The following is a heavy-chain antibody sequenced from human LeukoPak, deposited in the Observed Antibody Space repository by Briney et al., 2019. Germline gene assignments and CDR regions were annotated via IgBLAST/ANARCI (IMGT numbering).Heavy chain of an antibody. V-gene: IGHV1-69*05. CDR1: GYTFTGYY. D-gene: IGHD3-22*01. J-gene: IGHJ4*02. CDR2: IIPIFGTA. Sequence: SEKVSCKASGYTFTGYYMHWVRQAPGQGLEWMGGIIPIFGTANYAQKFQGRVTITTDESTSTAYMELSSLRSEDTAVYYCARDHYYDSSGYLLGLFDYWGQGTLVTVSS. CDR3: ARDHYYDSSGYLLGLFDY.